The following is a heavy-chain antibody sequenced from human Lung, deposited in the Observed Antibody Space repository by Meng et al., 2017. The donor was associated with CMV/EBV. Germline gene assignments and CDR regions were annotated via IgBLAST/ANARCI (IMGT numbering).Heavy chain of an antibody. J-gene: IGHJ6*02. V-gene: IGHV3-9*01. D-gene: IGHD4-17*01. CDR2: ISWNSGSI. Sequence: GGSLRLXCAASGFSFKDYGMNWVRQAPGKGLEWVAGISWNSGSIGYADSVKGRFTISRDNAKNSLYLQMNSLRPEDTALYYCAKEDGGAYGLDVWGQGTMVTVSS. CDR3: AKEDGGAYGLDV. CDR1: GFSFKDYG.